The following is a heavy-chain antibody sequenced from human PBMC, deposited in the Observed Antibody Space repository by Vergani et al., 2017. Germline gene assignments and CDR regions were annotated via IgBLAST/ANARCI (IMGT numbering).Heavy chain of an antibody. CDR3: ARGVKVRYSSLYWYFDL. CDR2: ISGSGGST. V-gene: IGHV3-23*01. D-gene: IGHD6-19*01. J-gene: IGHJ2*01. CDR1: GFTFSSYA. Sequence: EVQLLESGGGLVQPGGSLRLSCAASGFTFSSYAMSWVRQAPGKGLEWVSAISGSGGSTYYADSVKGRFTISRDNSKNTLYLQMNSLRAEDTAVYYCARGVKVRYSSLYWYFDLWGRGTLVTVSS.